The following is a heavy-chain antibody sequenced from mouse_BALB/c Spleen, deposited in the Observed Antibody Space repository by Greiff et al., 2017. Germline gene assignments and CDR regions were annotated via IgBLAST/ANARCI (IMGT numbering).Heavy chain of an antibody. CDR3: ARDYYYGYNYFDY. D-gene: IGHD1-2*01. CDR2: INPGSGGT. J-gene: IGHJ2*01. CDR1: GYAFTNYL. Sequence: VQLQESGAELVRPGTSVKVSCKASGYAFTNYLIEWVKQRPGQGLEWIGVINPGSGGTNYNEKFKGKATLTADKSYITAYMQLSSLTSDDSAVFFCARDYYYGYNYFDYWGQGTTLTVSS. V-gene: IGHV1-54*01.